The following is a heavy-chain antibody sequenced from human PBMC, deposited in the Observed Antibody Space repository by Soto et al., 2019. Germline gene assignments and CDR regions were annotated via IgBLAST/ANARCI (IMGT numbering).Heavy chain of an antibody. Sequence: GESLKISCKGSGYSFTSYWISWVRQMPGKGLEWMGRIDPSDSYTNYSPSFQGHVTISADKSISTAYLQWSSLKASDTAMYYCARHGSTYYYDSSGSGMDVWGQGTTVTVSS. CDR3: ARHGSTYYYDSSGSGMDV. CDR2: IDPSDSYT. J-gene: IGHJ6*02. V-gene: IGHV5-10-1*01. CDR1: GYSFTSYW. D-gene: IGHD3-22*01.